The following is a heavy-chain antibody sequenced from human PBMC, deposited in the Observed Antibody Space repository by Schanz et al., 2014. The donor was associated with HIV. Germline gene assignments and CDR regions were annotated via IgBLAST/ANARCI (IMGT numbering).Heavy chain of an antibody. J-gene: IGHJ1*01. CDR3: ARDNRGDYYLDS. V-gene: IGHV3-33*01. D-gene: IGHD4-17*01. CDR1: GFRFSSYG. Sequence: VQLVESGGGLVQPGRSLRLSCVTSGFRFSSYGMHWVRQAPGKGLEWVAILWFDGSIDYYVDSVKGRFTISRDNSKNTLFLQMNSLSPEDTGIYYCARDNRGDYYLDSWGQGTLVTVSS. CDR2: LWFDGSID.